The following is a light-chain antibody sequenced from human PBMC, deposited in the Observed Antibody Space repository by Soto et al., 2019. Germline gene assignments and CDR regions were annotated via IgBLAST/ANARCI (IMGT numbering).Light chain of an antibody. J-gene: IGLJ3*02. Sequence: QSALTQPASVSGSPGQSITISCTGTTSDVGGYNSVSWHQQHPGKAPKLIIHEVRYRPSGVSNRFSGSKSGNTASLTISGLQAEDEADYYCSSYASSATLVFGGGTKLTVL. CDR3: SSYASSATLV. V-gene: IGLV2-14*01. CDR1: TSDVGGYNS. CDR2: EVR.